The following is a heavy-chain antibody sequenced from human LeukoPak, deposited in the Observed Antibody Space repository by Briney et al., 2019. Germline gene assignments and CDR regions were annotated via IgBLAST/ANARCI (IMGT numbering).Heavy chain of an antibody. D-gene: IGHD4-17*01. V-gene: IGHV1-18*04. Sequence: ASVKDSCKASGDTLSSFGISWGRQAPGQGLEWRGWLRAYNGKANNAQKLQGRGTMTTDTSTSTAYMGLRSLRSDDTAVYFCAASDYGDVFDYWGQGTLVTVSS. CDR3: AASDYGDVFDY. J-gene: IGHJ4*02. CDR2: LRAYNGKA. CDR1: GDTLSSFG.